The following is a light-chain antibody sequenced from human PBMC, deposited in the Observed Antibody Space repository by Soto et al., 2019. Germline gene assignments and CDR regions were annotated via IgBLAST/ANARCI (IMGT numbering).Light chain of an antibody. Sequence: QSALAQPASVSGPPGQSITIPYTGTSSDVGGYNYVSWYQQHSGKAPKRMIYEVSSRPLGVSNRFSGSKSGNTAYLTISGLQAEDEADYYCTSYTSSSTLDVFGTGTKVTVL. J-gene: IGLJ1*01. CDR3: TSYTSSSTLDV. CDR1: SSDVGGYNY. V-gene: IGLV2-14*01. CDR2: EVS.